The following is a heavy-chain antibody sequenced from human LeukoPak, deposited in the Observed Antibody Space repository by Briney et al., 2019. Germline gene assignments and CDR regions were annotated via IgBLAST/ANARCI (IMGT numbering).Heavy chain of an antibody. CDR2: MKQDGSVK. V-gene: IGHV3-7*03. CDR1: GFTFINYW. Sequence: GGSLRLSCAASGFTFINYWMSWVRQAPGKGLEWVANMKQDGSVKYYVDSMKGRFTISRDNAKNSLYLQMSGLRAEDTAVYYCAKDLRSVAGYYFDYWGQGTLVTVSS. CDR3: AKDLRSVAGYYFDY. J-gene: IGHJ4*02. D-gene: IGHD6-19*01.